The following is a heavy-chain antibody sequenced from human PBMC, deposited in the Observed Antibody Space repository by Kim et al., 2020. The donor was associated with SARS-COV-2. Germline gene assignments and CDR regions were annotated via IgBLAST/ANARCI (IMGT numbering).Heavy chain of an antibody. Sequence: LSLTCAASGFTFSSYGMHWVRQAPGKGLERVAVISYDGSNKYYADSVKGRFTISRDNSKNTLYLQMNSLRAEDTAVYYCAKEILWYGFDYWGQGTLVTVSS. CDR2: ISYDGSNK. V-gene: IGHV3-30*18. D-gene: IGHD6-13*01. CDR3: AKEILWYGFDY. J-gene: IGHJ4*02. CDR1: GFTFSSYG.